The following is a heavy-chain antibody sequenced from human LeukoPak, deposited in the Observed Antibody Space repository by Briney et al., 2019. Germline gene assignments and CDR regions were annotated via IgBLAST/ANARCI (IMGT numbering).Heavy chain of an antibody. D-gene: IGHD2-15*01. Sequence: SETLSLTCTVSGGSISSYYWSWIRQPPGKGLEWIGYIYYSGSTNYNPSLKSRVTISEDTSKNQFSLKLSSVTAADTAVYYCASHKAATGYYYYGMDVWGQGTTVTVSS. V-gene: IGHV4-59*08. J-gene: IGHJ6*02. CDR3: ASHKAATGYYYYGMDV. CDR1: GGSISSYY. CDR2: IYYSGST.